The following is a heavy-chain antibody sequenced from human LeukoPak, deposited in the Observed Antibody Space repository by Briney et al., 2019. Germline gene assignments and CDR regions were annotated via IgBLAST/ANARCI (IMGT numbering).Heavy chain of an antibody. CDR1: GGSISSGGYY. Sequence: KASQTLSLTCIVSGGSISSGGYYWSWIRQYPGKGLEWIGCMLYSETTHFNPSLQSRTTISVDSSKNQFSLSLSSVTAADTAVYYCARDAGHSGYYYYGMDVWGQGTTVTVSS. CDR3: ARDAGHSGYYYYGMDV. D-gene: IGHD1-26*01. V-gene: IGHV4-31*03. J-gene: IGHJ6*02. CDR2: MLYSETT.